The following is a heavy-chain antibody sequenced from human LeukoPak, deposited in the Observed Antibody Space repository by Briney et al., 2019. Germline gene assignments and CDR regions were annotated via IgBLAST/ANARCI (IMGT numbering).Heavy chain of an antibody. CDR2: ISYDGSNK. V-gene: IGHV3-30*18. CDR3: AKGQITFGGVIVIAPNYYGMDV. D-gene: IGHD3-16*02. J-gene: IGHJ6*02. CDR1: GFTFSSYG. Sequence: PGGSLRLSCAAFGFTFSSYGMHWVRQAPGKGLEWVAVISYDGSNKYYADSVKGRFTISRDNSKNTLYLQMYSLRAEDTAVYYCAKGQITFGGVIVIAPNYYGMDVWGQGTTVTVSS.